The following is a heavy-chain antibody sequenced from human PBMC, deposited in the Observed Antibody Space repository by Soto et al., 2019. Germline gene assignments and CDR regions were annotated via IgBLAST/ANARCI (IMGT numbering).Heavy chain of an antibody. V-gene: IGHV3-73*01. CDR3: TRHSVDY. CDR1: GFTFSDAA. J-gene: IGHJ4*02. Sequence: EVQLVESGGGLVQPGGSLKLSCAASGFTFSDAALHWVRQASGKGLEWVGRIRAKAYSYATAYAASVKGRFTISRDDSKNTAYLQMNSLKTDDTAVYYCTRHSVDYWGQGTLVTVSS. CDR2: IRAKAYSYAT.